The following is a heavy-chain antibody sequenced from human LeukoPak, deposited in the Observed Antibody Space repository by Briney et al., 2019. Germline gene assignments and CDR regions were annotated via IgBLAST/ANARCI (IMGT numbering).Heavy chain of an antibody. CDR1: GFTFSSHG. J-gene: IGHJ4*02. Sequence: GGSLRLSCAASGFTFSSHGLHWVRQAPGKGLEWVTFIRYDGINKYYADSVKGRFTISRDNSNSTAFLEMNSLTVDDTAVYFCARDVISRNLITLGLGYWGQGTLVTVSS. CDR2: IRYDGINK. V-gene: IGHV3-30*02. CDR3: ARDVISRNLITLGLGY. D-gene: IGHD3-16*01.